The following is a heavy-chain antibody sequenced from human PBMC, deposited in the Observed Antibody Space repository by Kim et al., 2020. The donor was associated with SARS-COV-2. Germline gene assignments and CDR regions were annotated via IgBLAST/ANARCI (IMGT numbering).Heavy chain of an antibody. Sequence: SETLSLTCSVSGGSISSGDYHWSWIRQPPGKGLEWIGYIYYSGSTYYNPSLKSRVTISVDTSKNQFSLKLSSVTAADTAVYYCAREGRRITIFGVFINAFDIWGQGTRVTVSS. V-gene: IGHV4-30-4*01. CDR2: IYYSGST. J-gene: IGHJ3*02. D-gene: IGHD3-3*01. CDR1: GGSISSGDYH. CDR3: AREGRRITIFGVFINAFDI.